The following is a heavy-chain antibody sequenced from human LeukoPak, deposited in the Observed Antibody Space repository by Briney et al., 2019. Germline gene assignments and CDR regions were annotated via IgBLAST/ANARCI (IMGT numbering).Heavy chain of an antibody. CDR1: GFTVSSNY. Sequence: PGGSLRLSCAASGFTVSSNYMSWVRQAPGKGLEWVSVIYSGGSTYYADSVKGRFTISRDNSKNTLYLLMNSLRAEDTAVYYCARGSEELYSYVVRGYYYYMDVWGKGTTVTVSS. CDR2: IYSGGST. D-gene: IGHD5-18*01. J-gene: IGHJ6*03. CDR3: ARGSEELYSYVVRGYYYYMDV. V-gene: IGHV3-53*01.